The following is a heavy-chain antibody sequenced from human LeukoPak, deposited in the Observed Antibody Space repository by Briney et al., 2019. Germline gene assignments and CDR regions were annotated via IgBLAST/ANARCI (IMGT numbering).Heavy chain of an antibody. J-gene: IGHJ5*02. Sequence: PGGSLRLSCAASGFTVSSNYMSWVRQAPGKGLEWVSVIYSGGSTYYADPVKGRFTISRDNSKNTLYLQMNSLRAEDSAVYYCARDGWACGGSCYENWFDPWGQGTLVTVSS. D-gene: IGHD2-15*01. V-gene: IGHV3-66*01. CDR3: ARDGWACGGSCYENWFDP. CDR1: GFTVSSNY. CDR2: IYSGGST.